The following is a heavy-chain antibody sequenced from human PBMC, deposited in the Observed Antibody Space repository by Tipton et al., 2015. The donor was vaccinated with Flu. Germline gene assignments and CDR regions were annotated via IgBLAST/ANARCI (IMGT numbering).Heavy chain of an antibody. CDR3: ARASQWGSYFDWFDP. D-gene: IGHD1-26*01. J-gene: IGHJ5*02. Sequence: TLSLTCTVSGGSIISSSFYWGWIRQPQGKGLEWIGNIYYSGNTYYNPPIKSRVTVSVDTSKNQLSLMLTSVTAADTAVYYSARASQWGSYFDWFDPLGQGTLVTVSS. CDR2: IYYSGNT. V-gene: IGHV4-39*07. CDR1: GGSIISSSFY.